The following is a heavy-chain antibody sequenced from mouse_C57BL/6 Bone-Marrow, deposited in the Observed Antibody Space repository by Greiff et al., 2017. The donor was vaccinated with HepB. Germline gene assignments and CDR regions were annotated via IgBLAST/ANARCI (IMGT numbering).Heavy chain of an antibody. CDR1: GFTFSDYG. J-gene: IGHJ4*01. CDR3: ARRGYYGSSPYYAMDY. Sequence: EVMLVESGGGLVKPGGSLKLSCAASGFTFSDYGMHWVRQAPEKGLEWVAYISSGSSTIYYADTVKGRFTISSDNAKNTLFLQMTSLRSEDTAMYYCARRGYYGSSPYYAMDYWGQGTSVTVSS. V-gene: IGHV5-17*01. D-gene: IGHD1-1*01. CDR2: ISSGSSTI.